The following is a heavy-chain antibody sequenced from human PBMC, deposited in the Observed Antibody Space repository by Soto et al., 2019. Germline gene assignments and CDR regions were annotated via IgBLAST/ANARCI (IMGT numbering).Heavy chain of an antibody. CDR3: AHRRPSNFDFWSGYYKGEYNWFNP. J-gene: IGHJ5*02. CDR1: GFSLSTSGVG. V-gene: IGHV2-5*02. Sequence: QITLKESGPTLVKPTQTLTLTCTFSGFSLSTSGVGVGWIRQPPGKALEWLALIYWDDDKRYSPSLKSRLTIPKDTSKNQVVLTMTNMDPVDTATYYCAHRRPSNFDFWSGYYKGEYNWFNPWGQGTLVTVSS. D-gene: IGHD3-3*01. CDR2: IYWDDDK.